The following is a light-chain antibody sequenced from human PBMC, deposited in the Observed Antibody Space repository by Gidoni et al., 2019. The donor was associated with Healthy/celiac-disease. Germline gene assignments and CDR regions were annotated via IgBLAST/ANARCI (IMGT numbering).Light chain of an antibody. Sequence: IVFTHSQGTLSLSSGESATLSCRASQSVSSSYLAWYQQKPGQAPRLLIYGASSRATGIPDSFSGSGSRTDFTLTISRLEPEEFAVYYCQQYGNSPLVTFGPGTKVDIK. CDR1: QSVSSSY. CDR2: GAS. V-gene: IGKV3-20*01. J-gene: IGKJ3*01. CDR3: QQYGNSPLVT.